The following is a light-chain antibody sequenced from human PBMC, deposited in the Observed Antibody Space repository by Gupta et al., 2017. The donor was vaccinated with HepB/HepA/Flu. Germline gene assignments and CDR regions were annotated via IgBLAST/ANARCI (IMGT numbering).Light chain of an antibody. J-gene: IGLJ3*02. V-gene: IGLV4-69*01. CDR3: QTWGSGNWV. Sequence: QHVLTQSPSASASLGASVKLTCTLSSGYSSYAIAWHQQQPEKGPRYLMKLNSDGSHKKGDGSPARFSGSSSGAERYLIISSIQPEDEADYYCQTWGSGNWVFGGGTKLTVL. CDR2: LNSDGSH. CDR1: SGYSSYA.